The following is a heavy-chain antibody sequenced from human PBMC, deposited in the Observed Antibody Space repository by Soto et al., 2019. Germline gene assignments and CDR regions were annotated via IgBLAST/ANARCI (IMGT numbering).Heavy chain of an antibody. CDR1: GFSLSTSEVG. CDR2: IYWDDDK. CDR3: AHGSGWLFDY. V-gene: IGHV2-5*02. J-gene: IGHJ4*02. Sequence: QITLKESGPTLVKPTPTLTLTCSFSGFSLSTSEVGVGWIRQPPGKGLEWLALIYWDDDKEYSPSLRSRLTITKDTSKNQVVLIMTNLDPTDTATYYCAHGSGWLFDYWGQGTLVTVSS. D-gene: IGHD6-19*01.